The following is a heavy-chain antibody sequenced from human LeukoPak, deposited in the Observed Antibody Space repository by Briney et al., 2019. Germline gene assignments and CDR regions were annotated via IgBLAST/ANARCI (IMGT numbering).Heavy chain of an antibody. CDR2: IYPRDSDT. CDR3: ARRNGNYYYGIDV. J-gene: IGHJ6*02. D-gene: IGHD2-8*01. V-gene: IGHV5-51*01. CDR1: GYSFTSYW. Sequence: GESLKISCKGSGYSFTSYWIGWVRQMPGKGLEWMGIIYPRDSDTRYSPSFQGQVTISVDKSISTAYLQWSSLKASDTAMYYCARRNGNYYYGIDVWGQGTTVTVSS.